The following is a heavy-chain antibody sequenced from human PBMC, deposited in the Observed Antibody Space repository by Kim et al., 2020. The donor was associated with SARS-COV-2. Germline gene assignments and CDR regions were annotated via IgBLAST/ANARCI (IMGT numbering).Heavy chain of an antibody. Sequence: GGSLRLSCSASGFTFSSYAMHWVRQAPGKGLEYVSAISSNGGSTYYADSVKGRFTISRDNSKNTLYLQMSSLRAEDTAVYYCGKGFVIYGDQTPYVDDWGQGTRVTVSS. CDR1: GFTFSSYA. J-gene: IGHJ4*02. CDR2: ISSNGGST. V-gene: IGHV3-64D*06. D-gene: IGHD4-17*01. CDR3: GKGFVIYGDQTPYVDD.